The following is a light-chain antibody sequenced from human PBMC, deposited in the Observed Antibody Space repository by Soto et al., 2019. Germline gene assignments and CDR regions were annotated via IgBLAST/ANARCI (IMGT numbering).Light chain of an antibody. Sequence: DIQMTQSPSTLSASVGDRVTSTCRAGQSISSWLAWYQQKPGKAPKVLIYKASSLESGVPSRFSGSGSGTEFTLTISSLQPDDFATYYCQQYNSYSRTFGQGTTGDIK. V-gene: IGKV1-5*03. CDR2: KAS. J-gene: IGKJ1*01. CDR3: QQYNSYSRT. CDR1: QSISSW.